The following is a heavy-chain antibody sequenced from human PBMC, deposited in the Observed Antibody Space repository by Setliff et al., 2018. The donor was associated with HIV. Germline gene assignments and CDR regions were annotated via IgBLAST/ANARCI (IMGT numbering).Heavy chain of an antibody. J-gene: IGHJ4*02. Sequence: GGSLRLSCAASGFTFSSYAMTWVRRARGKGLGWVSVMSGSGGSTYSADSVKGRFTISRDNSKNSLYLQMNGLRVEDTGVYYCARDPILGGPDFFDYWGQGTLVTVSS. CDR1: GFTFSSYA. D-gene: IGHD1-26*01. CDR3: ARDPILGGPDFFDY. V-gene: IGHV3-23*01. CDR2: MSGSGGST.